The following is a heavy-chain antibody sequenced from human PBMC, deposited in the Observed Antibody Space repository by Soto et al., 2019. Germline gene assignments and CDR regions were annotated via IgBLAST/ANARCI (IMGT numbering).Heavy chain of an antibody. D-gene: IGHD1-1*01. J-gene: IGHJ4*02. CDR1: GGSFSGYY. CDR2: INHSGST. Sequence: SETLSLTCAVYGGSFSGYYWSWIRQPPGKGLEWIGEINHSGSTNYNPSLKSRVTISVDTSKNQFSLKLSSVTAADTAVYYCARGIKTGRRKIFDYWGQGTLVTVSS. V-gene: IGHV4-34*01. CDR3: ARGIKTGRRKIFDY.